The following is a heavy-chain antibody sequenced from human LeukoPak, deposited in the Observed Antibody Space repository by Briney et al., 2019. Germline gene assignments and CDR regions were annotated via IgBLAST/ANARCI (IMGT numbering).Heavy chain of an antibody. CDR2: IWYDGSNK. D-gene: IGHD3-10*01. CDR1: GFTFSTYG. CDR3: ARDLAWFGELIFDY. V-gene: IGHV3-33*01. Sequence: GGSLRLSCAASGFTFSTYGMHWVRQAPGKGLEWVAVIWYDGSNKYYADSVKGRFTISRDNPKNTLYLQMNSLRAEDTAVYYCARDLAWFGELIFDYWGQGTLVTVSS. J-gene: IGHJ4*02.